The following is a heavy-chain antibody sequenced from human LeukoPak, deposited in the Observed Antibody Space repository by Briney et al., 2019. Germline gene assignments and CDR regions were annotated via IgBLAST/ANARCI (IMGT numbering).Heavy chain of an antibody. CDR1: GDSLINSNPYY. D-gene: IGHD3-10*01. CDR2: IYYSGSV. Sequence: PSETLSLTCTVSGDSLINSNPYYWAWIRQPPGRGLEWIGMIYYSGSVYYNASLKSRVTMSMDTSNNQFSLKLALVTAADTAVYFCARENLEWFGEPLPKRWFDPWGQGILVTVSS. CDR3: ARENLEWFGEPLPKRWFDP. J-gene: IGHJ5*02. V-gene: IGHV4-39*07.